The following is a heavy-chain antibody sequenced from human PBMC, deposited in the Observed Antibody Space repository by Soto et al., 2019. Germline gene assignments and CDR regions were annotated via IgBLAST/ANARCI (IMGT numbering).Heavy chain of an antibody. CDR2: IKQDGSEK. CDR3: ARGSEVFVGAFDI. J-gene: IGHJ3*02. CDR1: GFTFSSYW. Sequence: GGSLRLSCAASGFTFSSYWMSWVRQAPGKGLEWVANIKQDGSEKYYVDSVKGRFTISRDNAKNSLYLQMNSLRAEDTAVYYCARGSEVFVGAFDIWGQGTMVTVSS. V-gene: IGHV3-7*01.